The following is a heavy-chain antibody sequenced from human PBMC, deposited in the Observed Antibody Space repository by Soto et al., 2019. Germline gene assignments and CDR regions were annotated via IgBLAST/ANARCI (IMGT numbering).Heavy chain of an antibody. CDR1: GYNFTNYG. V-gene: IGHV1-18*01. D-gene: IGHD6-13*01. Sequence: QVQLVQSGGELKKPGASVKVSCKASGYNFTNYGISWVRQAPGQGLEWMGWTSADNSNTRYAQKLQGRVTMTTDTSTNSAYLELRSLRSDDTAVFYWAREGQPLALENYYYYYGMDVWGQGTTVTVSS. J-gene: IGHJ6*02. CDR3: AREGQPLALENYYYYYGMDV. CDR2: TSADNSNT.